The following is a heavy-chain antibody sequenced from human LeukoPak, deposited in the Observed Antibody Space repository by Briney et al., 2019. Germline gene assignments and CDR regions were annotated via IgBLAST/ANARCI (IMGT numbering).Heavy chain of an antibody. D-gene: IGHD6-13*01. J-gene: IGHJ4*02. CDR1: GFTFSSYA. CDR3: AGAGAVIAAAVDY. Sequence: GGSLRLSCAASGFTFSSYAMHWVRQAPGKGLEWVAVISYDGSNKYYADSVKGRFTISRDNSKNTLYLQMNSLRAEDTAVYYCAGAGAVIAAAVDYWGQGTLVTVSS. V-gene: IGHV3-30*04. CDR2: ISYDGSNK.